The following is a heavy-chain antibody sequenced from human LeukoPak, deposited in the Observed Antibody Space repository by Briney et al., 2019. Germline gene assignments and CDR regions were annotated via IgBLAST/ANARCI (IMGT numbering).Heavy chain of an antibody. J-gene: IGHJ6*03. Sequence: SETLSLTCTASGGSISSDYWSWIRQPAGKGLEWIGRIYTTGSTNYSPSLKSRVTMSVDTSKNQSSLKLSSVTAADTAVYYCARDVKSRRRQWFGELSVYYYYYMDVWGKGTTVTISS. V-gene: IGHV4-4*07. CDR3: ARDVKSRRRQWFGELSVYYYYYMDV. CDR2: IYTTGST. D-gene: IGHD3-10*01. CDR1: GGSISSDY.